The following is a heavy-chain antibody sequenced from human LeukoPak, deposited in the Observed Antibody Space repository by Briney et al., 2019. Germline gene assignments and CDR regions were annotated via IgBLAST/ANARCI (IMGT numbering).Heavy chain of an antibody. D-gene: IGHD3-22*01. CDR1: GFTFSSYG. CDR2: ISCDGSNK. CDR3: AKEAYYDSSGFIDY. J-gene: IGHJ4*02. Sequence: GGSLRLSCAASGFTFSSYGMHWVRQAPGKGLEWVAVISCDGSNKYYADSVKGRFTISRDNSKNTLYLQMNSLRAEDTAVYYCAKEAYYDSSGFIDYWGQGTLVTVSS. V-gene: IGHV3-30*18.